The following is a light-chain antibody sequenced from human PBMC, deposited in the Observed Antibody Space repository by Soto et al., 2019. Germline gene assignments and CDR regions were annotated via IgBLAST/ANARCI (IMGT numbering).Light chain of an antibody. CDR3: LSYDSSLTLRV. J-gene: IGLJ1*01. CDR2: ANT. CDR1: SSNIGAGYD. V-gene: IGLV1-40*01. Sequence: QSVLTQPPSVSGAPGQRVTSSCTGSSSNIGAGYDVHWYQQLPGTAPKLLIYANTNRPSGVPDRISGSKSGTSASLAITGLQADDEADYYCLSYDSSLTLRVFGTGTKVTVL.